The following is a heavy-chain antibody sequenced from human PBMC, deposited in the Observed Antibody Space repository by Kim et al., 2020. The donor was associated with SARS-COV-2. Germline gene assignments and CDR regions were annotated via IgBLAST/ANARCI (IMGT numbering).Heavy chain of an antibody. J-gene: IGHJ1*01. Sequence: ASVKVSCEASGYTFTTYGISWVRQAPGQGLEWMGWISAYYGNTRYSQSLQGRVTMTRDTSTSTAYMELRNLMSDDTAVYYCARESEVRGHIYFHHWGQGTLVTVSS. CDR3: ARESEVRGHIYFHH. D-gene: IGHD3-10*01. CDR1: GYTFTTYG. V-gene: IGHV1-18*01. CDR2: ISAYYGNT.